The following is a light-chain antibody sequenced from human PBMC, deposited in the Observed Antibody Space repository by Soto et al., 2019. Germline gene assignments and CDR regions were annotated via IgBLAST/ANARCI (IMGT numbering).Light chain of an antibody. J-gene: IGLJ1*01. V-gene: IGLV2-8*01. CDR1: SRHAGYYDY. CDR3: SSYAGSNNFV. Sequence: SALSQPPSASGFPGQSVTISCTGTSRHAGYYDYVSWYQQHPGKAPKLVIYEVTKRPSGVPDRVSASKSGNTASLTVSGLRAEDEADYYCSSYAGSNNFVFGSGTKVTVL. CDR2: EVT.